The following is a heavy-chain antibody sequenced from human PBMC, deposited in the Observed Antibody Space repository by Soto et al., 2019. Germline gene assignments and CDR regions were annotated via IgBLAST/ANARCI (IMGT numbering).Heavy chain of an antibody. D-gene: IGHD2-15*01. V-gene: IGHV3-33*03. Sequence: QVQLVESGGGVVQPGRSLRLSCAASGFIFNEYGMHWVCQAPGKGLEWVAVIWYDGSNKYYADSVKGRFTFSRDNSKNTMSLLMNSLRVEDTAVYYCARWGCSGSNCNLNQRSFDLWGQGTLVTVSS. CDR2: IWYDGSNK. J-gene: IGHJ4*02. CDR3: ARWGCSGSNCNLNQRSFDL. CDR1: GFIFNEYG.